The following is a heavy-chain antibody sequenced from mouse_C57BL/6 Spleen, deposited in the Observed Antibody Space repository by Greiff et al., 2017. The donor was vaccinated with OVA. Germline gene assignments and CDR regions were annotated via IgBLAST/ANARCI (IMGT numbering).Heavy chain of an antibody. D-gene: IGHD2-13*01. CDR1: GYTFTSYW. J-gene: IGHJ2*01. Sequence: QVQLQQPGAELVKPGASVKLSCKASGYTFTSYWMQWVKQRPGQGLEWIGEIDPSDSYTNYNQKFKGKATLTVDTSSSPAYMQLSSLTSEDSAVYYCARKMVRLPLDYWGQGTTLTVSS. V-gene: IGHV1-50*01. CDR2: IDPSDSYT. CDR3: ARKMVRLPLDY.